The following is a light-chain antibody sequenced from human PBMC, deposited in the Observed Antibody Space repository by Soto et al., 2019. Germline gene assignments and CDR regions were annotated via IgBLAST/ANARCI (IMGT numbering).Light chain of an antibody. V-gene: IGKV3-11*01. CDR2: AAS. CDR3: QQCNYWPRT. J-gene: IGKJ1*01. CDR1: QSVGSY. Sequence: EVVLTQSPATLSLSPGERATLSCRASQSVGSYLAWYQQKPAQAPRLLIYAASNRATGIPARFSGSGSGTDFTLTISSLEPEDFAVYYCQQCNYWPRTFGQGTKVQIK.